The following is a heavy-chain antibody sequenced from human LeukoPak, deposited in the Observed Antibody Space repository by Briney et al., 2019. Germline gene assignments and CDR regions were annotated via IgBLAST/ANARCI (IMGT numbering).Heavy chain of an antibody. CDR3: AKEGYCGGDCYREFDY. CDR2: INEDGATK. Sequence: PGGSLRLSCAASGFTFSDHWMAWVRQAPGKGLEWVANINEDGATKNYVDSVKGRFTISRDNSKNTLYLQMNSLRAEDTAVYYCAKEGYCGGDCYREFDYWGQGTLVTVSS. J-gene: IGHJ4*02. CDR1: GFTFSDHW. V-gene: IGHV3-7*03. D-gene: IGHD2-21*02.